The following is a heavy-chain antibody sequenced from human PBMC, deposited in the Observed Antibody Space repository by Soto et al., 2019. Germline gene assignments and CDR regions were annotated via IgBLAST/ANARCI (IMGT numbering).Heavy chain of an antibody. CDR2: IYWDDDK. V-gene: IGHV2-5*02. CDR3: AHRRTAAYFDY. J-gene: IGHJ4*02. CDR1: GFSLSASGGD. Sequence: ESGPTEVNPRQTRTLPCPFSGFSLSASGGDVGGIRQPPGKALEWLSLIYWDDDKRYSPSLKSRLTITKDTSKNQVVLTVTNMDPVDTATYFCAHRRTAAYFDYWGQGTPVTVSS. D-gene: IGHD2-21*02.